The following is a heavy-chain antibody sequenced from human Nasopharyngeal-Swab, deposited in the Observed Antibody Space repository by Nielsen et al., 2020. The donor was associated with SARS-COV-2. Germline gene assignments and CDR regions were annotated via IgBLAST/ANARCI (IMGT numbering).Heavy chain of an antibody. J-gene: IGHJ4*02. CDR2: ISYDGSNK. CDR1: GFTFSSYA. Sequence: GESLKIFCAASGFTFSSYAMHRVRQAPGKGLEWVAVISYDGSNKYYADSVKGRFTISRDNSKNTLYLQMNSLRAEDTAVYYCARSWGGGYSFSFDYWGQGTLVTVSS. D-gene: IGHD2-15*01. V-gene: IGHV3-30-3*01. CDR3: ARSWGGGYSFSFDY.